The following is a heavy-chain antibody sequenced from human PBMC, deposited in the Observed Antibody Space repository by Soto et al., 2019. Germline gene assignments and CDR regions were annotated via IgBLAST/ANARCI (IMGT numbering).Heavy chain of an antibody. CDR3: ARESDKQQSRSRGNFDY. CDR2: ISAYNGYT. Sequence: VASVKVSCKASGYTFSNYGVSWVRQAPGQGLEWMGWISAYNGYTKYAQKVQGRVTMTTDTSTSTAFMELRSLISDDTAVYYCARESDKQQSRSRGNFDYWGQGTLVTVSS. J-gene: IGHJ4*02. D-gene: IGHD6-13*01. V-gene: IGHV1-18*01. CDR1: GYTFSNYG.